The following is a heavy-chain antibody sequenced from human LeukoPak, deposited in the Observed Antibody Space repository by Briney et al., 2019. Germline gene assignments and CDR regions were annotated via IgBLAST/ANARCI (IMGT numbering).Heavy chain of an antibody. Sequence: GGSLRLSCAASGFTFSTYWMSWVRQAPGKGLEWVANIKQDGSEKYYVDSVKGRFTISRDNAKNSLYLQMNSLRVEDTAVYYCAREPATLLYSYDYWGQGTLVTVSS. V-gene: IGHV3-7*05. D-gene: IGHD2-21*01. CDR2: IKQDGSEK. CDR1: GFTFSTYW. CDR3: AREPATLLYSYDY. J-gene: IGHJ4*02.